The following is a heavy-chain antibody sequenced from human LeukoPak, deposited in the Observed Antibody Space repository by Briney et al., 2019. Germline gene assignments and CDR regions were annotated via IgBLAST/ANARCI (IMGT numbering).Heavy chain of an antibody. CDR3: ARDPLDFWSDRPLWAFDI. D-gene: IGHD3-3*01. CDR1: GGSFSGYY. V-gene: IGHV4-34*01. J-gene: IGHJ3*02. Sequence: PSETLSLTCAVYGGSFSGYYWSWIRQPPGKGLEWIGEINHSGSTSYNPSLKSRVTISVDTSKNQFSLKLSSVTAADTAVYYCARDPLDFWSDRPLWAFDIWGQGTTVTVSS. CDR2: INHSGST.